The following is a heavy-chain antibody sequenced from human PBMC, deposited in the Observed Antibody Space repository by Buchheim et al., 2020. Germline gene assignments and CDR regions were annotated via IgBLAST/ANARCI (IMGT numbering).Heavy chain of an antibody. CDR2: IYHSGST. CDR3: ARAVSDFWGALGAFDY. CDR1: GGSISSGGYF. V-gene: IGHV4-30-2*01. D-gene: IGHD3-3*01. Sequence: QLQLQESGSGLVKPSQTLSLTCAVSGGSISSGGYFWSWIRQPPGKGLEWIGYIYHSGSTYYNPSLKSRVTISVHRSKNQFSLRLSSVTAADTAVYYCARAVSDFWGALGAFDYWGQGTL. J-gene: IGHJ4*02.